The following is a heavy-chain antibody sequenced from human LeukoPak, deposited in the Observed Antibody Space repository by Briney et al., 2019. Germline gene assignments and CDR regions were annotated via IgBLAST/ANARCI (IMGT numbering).Heavy chain of an antibody. CDR1: GGSFCGYY. J-gene: IGHJ5*02. D-gene: IGHD1-26*01. V-gene: IGHV4-34*01. CDR3: AREVGLTAQPNWFDA. Sequence: SETLSLTCAVYGGSFCGYYWSWIRHPPGKALEWIGEINHSGSTNYNPSLKSRVTISVDTSKNQFSLKLSSVTAADKAVYYCAREVGLTAQPNWFDAWGQGTLVTVSS. CDR2: INHSGST.